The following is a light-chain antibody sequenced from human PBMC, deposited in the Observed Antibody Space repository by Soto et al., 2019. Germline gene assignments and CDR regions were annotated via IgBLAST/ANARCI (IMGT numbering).Light chain of an antibody. Sequence: QSALTQPASVSGSPGQSITISCTGTSSDVGGYNYVSWYQQHPGKAPKLMIYEVSNRPSGVSNRFSGSKSSNTASLTISGLQAEDEADYYCSSYTSSSTLNYVFGTGTKLTVL. CDR1: SSDVGGYNY. CDR2: EVS. V-gene: IGLV2-14*01. CDR3: SSYTSSSTLNYV. J-gene: IGLJ1*01.